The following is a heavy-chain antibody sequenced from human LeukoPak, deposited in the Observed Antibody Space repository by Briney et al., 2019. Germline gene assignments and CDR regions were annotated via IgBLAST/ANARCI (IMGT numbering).Heavy chain of an antibody. V-gene: IGHV3-21*01. CDR3: ARASSKQLAGYLPDGFDI. CDR2: ISSSGTYV. D-gene: IGHD3-9*01. J-gene: IGHJ3*02. CDR1: GFIFSSYV. Sequence: GGSLRLSCAASGFIFSSYVMSWVRQAPGKGLEWVSSISSSGTYVYYADSVKGRFTISRDNAKNSLSLQMNSLRADDAAVYYCARASSKQLAGYLPDGFDIWGQGTMVTVSS.